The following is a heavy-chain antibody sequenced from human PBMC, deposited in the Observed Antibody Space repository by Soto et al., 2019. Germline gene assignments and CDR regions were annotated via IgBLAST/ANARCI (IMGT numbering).Heavy chain of an antibody. D-gene: IGHD2-21*02. Sequence: SETLSLTCTVSGGPVRNGTSYWSWIRQSPGKGLEWIGYVYYTGSTNYNPSLKSRLTISVDTSKNQFSLKLTSVTAAETAVYYCVRTARQGAVAPHWFDRWGQGTQVTVSS. CDR1: GGPVRNGTSY. V-gene: IGHV4-61*01. J-gene: IGHJ5*02. CDR2: VYYTGST. CDR3: VRTARQGAVAPHWFDR.